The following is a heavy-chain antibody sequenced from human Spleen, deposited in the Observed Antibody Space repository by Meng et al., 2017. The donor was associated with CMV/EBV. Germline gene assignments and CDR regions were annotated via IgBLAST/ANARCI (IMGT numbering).Heavy chain of an antibody. CDR1: GFTFSGYA. J-gene: IGHJ4*02. Sequence: GGSLRLSCAASGFTFSGYAMSWVRQAPGKGLEWVSVIYSGGSSTYYADSVKGRFTISRDNSKNTLYLQMNSLRAEDTAVYYCAKQHGSYYGHFDYWGQGTLVTVSS. V-gene: IGHV3-23*03. CDR3: AKQHGSYYGHFDY. D-gene: IGHD1-26*01. CDR2: IYSGGSST.